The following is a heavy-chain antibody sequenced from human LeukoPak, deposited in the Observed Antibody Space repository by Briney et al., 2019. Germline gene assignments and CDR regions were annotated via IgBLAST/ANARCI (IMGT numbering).Heavy chain of an antibody. V-gene: IGHV3-48*04. Sequence: GGSLRLSCAASGFTFSSYRMNWVRQAPGKGLEWVSYISSSGSTIYYADSVKGRFTISRDNSKNSFYLQMSSLRAEDTGVFYCARDVAYSAFDYWGQGTLVTVSS. D-gene: IGHD2-21*01. CDR3: ARDVAYSAFDY. J-gene: IGHJ4*02. CDR2: ISSSGSTI. CDR1: GFTFSSYR.